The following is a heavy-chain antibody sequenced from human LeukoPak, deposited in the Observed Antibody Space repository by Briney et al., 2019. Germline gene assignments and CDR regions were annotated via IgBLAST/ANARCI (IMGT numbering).Heavy chain of an antibody. Sequence: PGESLKISCKGSGYSFTTYWIAWVRQLPGKGLEWMGMIYPGDSDTRYSPSFQGQVTISADKSISTAYLQWSSLKVSDTAMYYCARLLEGVAGTWGYWGQGTLVTVS. CDR2: IYPGDSDT. V-gene: IGHV5-51*01. CDR3: ARLLEGVAGTWGY. J-gene: IGHJ4*02. CDR1: GYSFTTYW. D-gene: IGHD6-19*01.